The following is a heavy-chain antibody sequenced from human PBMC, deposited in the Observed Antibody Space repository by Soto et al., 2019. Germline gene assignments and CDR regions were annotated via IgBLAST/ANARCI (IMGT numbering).Heavy chain of an antibody. J-gene: IGHJ6*02. CDR3: ARDSGVSSSSEDYYYGMDV. V-gene: IGHV1-69*13. Sequence: ASVKVSCKASGGTFSSYAISWVRQAPGQGLEWMGGIIPIFGTANYAQKFQSRVTITADESTSTAYMELSSLRSEDTAVYYCARDSGVSSSSEDYYYGMDVWGQGTTVTVSS. CDR1: GGTFSSYA. CDR2: IIPIFGTA. D-gene: IGHD6-6*01.